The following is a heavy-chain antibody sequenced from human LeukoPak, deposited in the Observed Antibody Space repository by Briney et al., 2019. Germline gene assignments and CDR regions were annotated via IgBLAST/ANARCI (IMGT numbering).Heavy chain of an antibody. Sequence: PGGSLRLSCAASGFTFSSYAMHWVRQAPGKGLEWVAVISYDGSNKYYADSVKGRFTISRDNSKNTLYLQMNSLRAEDTAVYYCARGPIAVAGATYYYYYYYMDVWGKGTTVTVSS. D-gene: IGHD6-19*01. CDR1: GFTFSSYA. CDR2: ISYDGSNK. V-gene: IGHV3-30-3*01. CDR3: ARGPIAVAGATYYYYYYYMDV. J-gene: IGHJ6*03.